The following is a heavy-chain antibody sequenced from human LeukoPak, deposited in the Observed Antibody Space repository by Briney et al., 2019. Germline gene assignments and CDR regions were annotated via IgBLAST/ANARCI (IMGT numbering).Heavy chain of an antibody. Sequence: ASVKVSCKASGYTFTSYDINWVRQATGQGLEWMGWMNPNSGNTGYAQKFQGRVTMTRNTSISTAYMELSSLRSEDTAVYYCAIRGQQLVLFDYWGQGTLVTVSS. J-gene: IGHJ4*02. V-gene: IGHV1-8*01. D-gene: IGHD6-13*01. CDR3: AIRGQQLVLFDY. CDR2: MNPNSGNT. CDR1: GYTFTSYD.